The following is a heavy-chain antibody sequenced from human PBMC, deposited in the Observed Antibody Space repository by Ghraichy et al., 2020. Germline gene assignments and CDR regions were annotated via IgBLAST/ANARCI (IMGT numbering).Heavy chain of an antibody. J-gene: IGHJ5*02. CDR3: VVGSGWLPQS. V-gene: IGHV4-59*11. D-gene: IGHD5-24*01. CDR1: GGSISNHY. Sequence: SETLSLTCTVSGGSISNHYWNWYRQPPGKALEWIGYIYNSGSTNYNPSLKSRVTISVDTSTNQFSLRLNSVTAADTAVYYCVVGSGWLPQSWGQGTLVTVSS. CDR2: IYNSGST.